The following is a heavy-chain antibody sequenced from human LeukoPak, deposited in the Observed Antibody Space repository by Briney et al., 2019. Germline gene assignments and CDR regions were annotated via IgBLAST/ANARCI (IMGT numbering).Heavy chain of an antibody. CDR1: GGTFSSYA. CDR3: ARSGGESYYYYYMDV. V-gene: IGHV1-69*13. D-gene: IGHD3-10*01. Sequence: SVKVSCKASGGTFSSYAISWGRQAPGQGLEWMGGIIPIFGTANYAQKFQGRVTITADESTSTAYMELSSLRSEDTAVYYCARSGGESYYYYYMDVWGKGTTVPISS. CDR2: IIPIFGTA. J-gene: IGHJ6*03.